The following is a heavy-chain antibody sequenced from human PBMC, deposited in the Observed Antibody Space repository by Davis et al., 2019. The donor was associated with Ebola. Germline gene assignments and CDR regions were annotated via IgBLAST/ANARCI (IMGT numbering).Heavy chain of an antibody. CDR2: IKQDGSEK. D-gene: IGHD6-13*01. Sequence: GGSLRLSCAASGFTFNKYWMSWVRQAPGKGLEWVANIKQDGSEKYYVDSVKGRFTISRDNSKNTLYLQMNSLRAEDTAVYYCARDHPSSSWYYWGQGTLVTVSS. CDR1: GFTFNKYW. J-gene: IGHJ4*02. V-gene: IGHV3-7*03. CDR3: ARDHPSSSWYY.